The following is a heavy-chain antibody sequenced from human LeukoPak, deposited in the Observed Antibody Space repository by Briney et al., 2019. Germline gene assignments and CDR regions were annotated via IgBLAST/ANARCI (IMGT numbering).Heavy chain of an antibody. D-gene: IGHD6-19*01. CDR1: GFTFSKYW. CDR2: IKHDGSEK. CDR3: VRDSSGWRPLDY. Sequence: GGSLRLSCAASGFTFSKYWMTWVRQAAGKGPEWVSSIKHDGSEKYCVDSVKGRFTISRDNARNSLYLQMNSLRAEDTAVYYCVRDSSGWRPLDYWGQGTLVTVSS. J-gene: IGHJ4*02. V-gene: IGHV3-7*05.